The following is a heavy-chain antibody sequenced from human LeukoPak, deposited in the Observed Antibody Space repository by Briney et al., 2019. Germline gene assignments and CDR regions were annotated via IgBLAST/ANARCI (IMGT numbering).Heavy chain of an antibody. CDR1: GGSISSYY. CDR3: ARRVGYDYYYYMDV. V-gene: IGHV4-4*09. J-gene: IGHJ6*03. CDR2: IYTSGST. D-gene: IGHD5-12*01. Sequence: SETLSLTCTVSGGSISSYYWSWIRQPPGKGLEWIGYIYTSGSTNYNPSLKSRVTISVDTSENQFSLKLSSVTAADTAVYYCARRVGYDYYYYMDVWGKGTTVTVSS.